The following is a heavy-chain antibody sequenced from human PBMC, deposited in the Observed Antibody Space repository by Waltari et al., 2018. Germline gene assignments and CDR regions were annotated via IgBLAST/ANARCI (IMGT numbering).Heavy chain of an antibody. V-gene: IGHV3-30*02. CDR2: IRYDGSNK. CDR3: AKDGGSSWPNWFDP. CDR1: GFTVSSYG. Sequence: QVQLVESGGGVVQPGGSLRLSCAASGFTVSSYGMHWVRQSPGKGLEWVAFIRYDGSNKYYADSVKGRFTISRDNSKNTLYLQMNSLRAEDTAVYYCAKDGGSSWPNWFDPWGQGTLVTVSS. D-gene: IGHD6-13*01. J-gene: IGHJ5*02.